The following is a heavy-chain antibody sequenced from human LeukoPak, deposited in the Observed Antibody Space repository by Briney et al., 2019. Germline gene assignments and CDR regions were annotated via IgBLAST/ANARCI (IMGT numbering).Heavy chain of an antibody. D-gene: IGHD3-10*01. V-gene: IGHV4-4*07. CDR1: GGSISSYY. J-gene: IGHJ4*02. CDR3: ARGLTMVRGAYDY. CDR2: IYNIWST. Sequence: PSETLSLTCTVSGGSISSYYWSWIRQPAGKGLEWIGRIYNIWSTNYNPSLKSRVTISVDTSKNQYSLKLSSVTAADTAVYYCARGLTMVRGAYDYWGQGTLVTVSS.